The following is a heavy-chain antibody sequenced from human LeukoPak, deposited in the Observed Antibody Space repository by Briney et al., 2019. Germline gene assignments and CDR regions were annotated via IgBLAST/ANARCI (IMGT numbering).Heavy chain of an antibody. D-gene: IGHD2-15*01. CDR1: GFTQCISR. CDR2: INSDGTST. V-gene: IGHV3-74*01. Sequence: GGSLTHPCAPSGFTQCISRMLWPRHGPGKGLVWVSRINSDGTSTTYADSVKGRFTISRDNAKNTLYLEMNSLRAEDTAVYFCARALNGVSLLGGRGTLVTVSS. CDR3: ARALNGVSLL. J-gene: IGHJ4*02.